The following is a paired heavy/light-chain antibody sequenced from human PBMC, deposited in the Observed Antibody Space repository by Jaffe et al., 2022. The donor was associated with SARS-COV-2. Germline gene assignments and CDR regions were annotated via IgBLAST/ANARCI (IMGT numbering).Heavy chain of an antibody. CDR2: IWYDGTKE. CDR3: ARSPPTDWFLDL. Sequence: QVQLVESGGGVVQPGRSLRLSCAASGFTVSAYALHWVRQPAGKGLEWAAVIWYDGTKEYYADSVKGRFTVSRDTSTNTLSLEMNSLTADDTAIYYCARSPPTDWFLDLWGRGTLVTVSS. V-gene: IGHV3-33*01. J-gene: IGHJ2*01. CDR1: GFTVSAYA. D-gene: IGHD4-4*01.
Light chain of an antibody. J-gene: IGKJ4*01. CDR2: DAS. CDR3: QQRQNWPPLT. CDR1: QTISRY. Sequence: EVVLTQSPATLSLSPGERATLSCKTSQTISRYLAWYQQKPGQAPRLLIYDASNRATGIPARFSGSGSGTDFTLTISSLEPEDFAIYYCQQRQNWPPLTFGGGTRVEI. V-gene: IGKV3-11*01.